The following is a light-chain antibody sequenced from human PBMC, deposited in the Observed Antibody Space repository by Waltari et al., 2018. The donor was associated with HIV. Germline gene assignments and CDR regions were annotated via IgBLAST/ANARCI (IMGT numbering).Light chain of an antibody. V-gene: IGKV3D-15*01. J-gene: IGKJ4*01. CDR1: QSVISY. CDR2: GAC. Sequence: EVVMTQSPATLSVSPGERATLSCRASQSVISYLAWYQQKPGQAPRLLIYGACTRATGIPSRFVGSGSGTDFTLTISSLQSEDFAVYFCQQYNKWSRGTFGGGTKVEVK. CDR3: QQYNKWSRGT.